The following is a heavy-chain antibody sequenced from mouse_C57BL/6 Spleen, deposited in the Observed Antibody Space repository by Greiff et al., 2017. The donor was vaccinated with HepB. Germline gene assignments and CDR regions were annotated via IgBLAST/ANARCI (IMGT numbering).Heavy chain of an antibody. Sequence: VQLQQPGTELVKPGASVKLSCKASGYTFTSYWMHWVKQRPGQGLEWIGNINPSNGGTNYNEKFKSKATLTVDKSSSTAYMQLSSLTSEDSAVYYCARLGPYYYGSSEDFDYWGQGTTLTVSS. J-gene: IGHJ2*01. CDR1: GYTFTSYW. V-gene: IGHV1-53*01. D-gene: IGHD1-1*01. CDR3: ARLGPYYYGSSEDFDY. CDR2: INPSNGGT.